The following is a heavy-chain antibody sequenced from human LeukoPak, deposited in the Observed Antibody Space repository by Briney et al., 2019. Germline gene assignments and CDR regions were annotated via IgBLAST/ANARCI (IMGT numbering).Heavy chain of an antibody. CDR3: ARGVKGWFDP. V-gene: IGHV3-21*01. CDR1: GFTFSSYS. Sequence: GGSLRLSCVGSGFTFSSYSMNWVRQAPGKGLEWVSSISSSSSYIYYADSVKGRFTISRDNAKNSLYLQMNSLRAEDTAVYYCARGVKGWFDPWGQGTLVTVSS. J-gene: IGHJ5*02. CDR2: ISSSSSYI. D-gene: IGHD2-21*01.